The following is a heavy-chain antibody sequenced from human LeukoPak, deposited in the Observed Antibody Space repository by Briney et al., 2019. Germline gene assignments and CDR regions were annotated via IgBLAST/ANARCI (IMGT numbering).Heavy chain of an antibody. CDR3: AKGSGINHYHWIDP. D-gene: IGHD1-14*01. CDR1: XFTFSNYA. J-gene: IGHJ5*02. V-gene: IGHV3-23*01. Sequence: GGSLRLSCAASXFTFSNYAMNWVRQAPGKGLEWISGISGGGGSTYYADSVKGRFTISRDNSKNTLYLQMDSLRAEDTALYYCAKGSGINHYHWIDPWGQGTLVTVSS. CDR2: ISGGGGST.